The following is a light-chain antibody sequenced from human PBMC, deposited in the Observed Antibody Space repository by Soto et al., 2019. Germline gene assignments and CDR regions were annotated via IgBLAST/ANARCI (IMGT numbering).Light chain of an antibody. J-gene: IGKJ1*01. CDR3: QQSNSFPPWT. Sequence: DIQMTQSPSAVSASVGDRVTITCRASQGISNWLAWYQQKPGKAPKLLIYAASTLQTGVPSRFSGSGSGTDFTLTISSLQPEDFATYYCQQSNSFPPWTFGQGTKVDIK. V-gene: IGKV1-12*01. CDR2: AAS. CDR1: QGISNW.